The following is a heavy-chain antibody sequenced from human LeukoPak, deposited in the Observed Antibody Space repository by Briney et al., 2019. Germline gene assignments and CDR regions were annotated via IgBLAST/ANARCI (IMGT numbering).Heavy chain of an antibody. D-gene: IGHD2-21*01. J-gene: IGHJ5*02. CDR1: GYSFIDYY. CDR3: AKDLKVVNSYDNWLDP. CDR2: LSPNSGGT. V-gene: IGHV1-2*02. Sequence: GASVKVSCKASGYSFIDYYIHWVRQAPGQGLEWMGWLSPNSGGTNYAQRFQGRVTMTRDTSINTAYMELSSLTSDDTAVYYCAKDLKVVNSYDNWLDPWGQGTPVTVSS.